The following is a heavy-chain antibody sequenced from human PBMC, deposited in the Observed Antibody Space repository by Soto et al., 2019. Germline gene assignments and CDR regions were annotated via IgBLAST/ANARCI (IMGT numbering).Heavy chain of an antibody. J-gene: IGHJ3*02. CDR1: GGSISSCGYY. CDR2: IFYSGTT. D-gene: IGHD5-18*01. CDR3: ARNTAQLWLRLVGAFDI. Sequence: PSETLSLTCTVSGGSISSCGYYWSWIRQHPGKGLEWIGYIFYSGTTYYNPSLKSRVTISVDTSKNQFSLKLSSVTAADTAVYYCARNTAQLWLRLVGAFDIWGQGTMVTVSS. V-gene: IGHV4-31*03.